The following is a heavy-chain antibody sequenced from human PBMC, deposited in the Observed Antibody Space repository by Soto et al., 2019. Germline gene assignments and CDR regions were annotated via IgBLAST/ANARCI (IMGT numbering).Heavy chain of an antibody. V-gene: IGHV1-18*01. Sequence: ASVKVSCKASGYTFTSYGISWVRQAPGQGLEWMGWISAYNGNTNYAQKLQGRVTMTTDTSTSTAYMELRSLRSDDTAVYYCATRDDSSGYYLSGAFDIWGQGTMVTVSS. CDR3: ATRDDSSGYYLSGAFDI. CDR1: GYTFTSYG. D-gene: IGHD3-22*01. CDR2: ISAYNGNT. J-gene: IGHJ3*02.